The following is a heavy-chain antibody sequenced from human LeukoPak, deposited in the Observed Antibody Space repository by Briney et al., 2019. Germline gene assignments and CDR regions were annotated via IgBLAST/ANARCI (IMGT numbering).Heavy chain of an antibody. CDR3: ARTYCGGDCRGYYYSYYMDV. CDR1: GFTFSSYA. V-gene: IGHV3-48*04. J-gene: IGHJ6*03. CDR2: ISSSGSAI. D-gene: IGHD2-21*02. Sequence: GGSLRLSCAASGFTFSSYAMSWVRQAPGKGLEWVSYISSSGSAIYYADSVKGRFTISRDNAKNSLYLQMSSLRVEDTAVYYCARTYCGGDCRGYYYSYYMDVWGKGTTVTISS.